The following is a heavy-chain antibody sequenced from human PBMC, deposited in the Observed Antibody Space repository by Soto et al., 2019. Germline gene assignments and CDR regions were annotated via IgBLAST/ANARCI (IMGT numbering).Heavy chain of an antibody. J-gene: IGHJ2*01. CDR2: INHSGST. CDR1: GASFSCYY. V-gene: IGHV4-34*01. Sequence: PSETLSLTCAVYGASFSCYYWIWIRQPPGKGLEWIGEINHSGSTTYDPSLKSRVTISVDTSKNQFSLKLNSVTAADTAVYYCARDRCSGGSCYRAFYFDLWGRGTLVTVSS. D-gene: IGHD2-15*01. CDR3: ARDRCSGGSCYRAFYFDL.